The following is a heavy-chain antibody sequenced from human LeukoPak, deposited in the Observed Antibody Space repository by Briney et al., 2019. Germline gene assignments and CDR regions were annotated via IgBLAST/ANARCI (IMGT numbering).Heavy chain of an antibody. CDR2: ISGSGGST. J-gene: IGHJ4*02. D-gene: IGHD6-19*01. Sequence: PGGSLRLSCAASGFTFSTYWMTWVRQAPGKGLEWVSAISGSGGSTYYADSVKGRFTISRDNSENTLYLQMNSLRAEDTAVYYCAKDLEEAVAGTWDYWGQGTLVTVSS. CDR3: AKDLEEAVAGTWDY. CDR1: GFTFSTYW. V-gene: IGHV3-23*01.